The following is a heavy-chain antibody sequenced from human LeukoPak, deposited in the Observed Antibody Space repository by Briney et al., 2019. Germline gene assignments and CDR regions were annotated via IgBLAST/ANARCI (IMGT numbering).Heavy chain of an antibody. J-gene: IGHJ6*02. D-gene: IGHD6-19*01. CDR1: GGTFSSYA. CDR2: IIPIFGTA. V-gene: IGHV1-69*01. CDR3: ASRRHSSGWYVNYYYGMDV. Sequence: SVKVSCKASGGTFSSYAISWVRQAPGQGLEWMGGIIPIFGTANYAQKFQGRVTITADESTSTAYMELSSLRSEDTAVYYCASRRHSSGWYVNYYYGMDVWGQGTTVTVSS.